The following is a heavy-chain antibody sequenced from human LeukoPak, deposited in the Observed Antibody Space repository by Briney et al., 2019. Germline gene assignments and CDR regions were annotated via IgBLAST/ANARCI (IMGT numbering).Heavy chain of an antibody. D-gene: IGHD3-3*01. Sequence: PGGSLRLSCAAPAFTFPTYGMIWVRQAPGKGLVWVSRINSDGSSTSYADSVKGRFTISRDNAKNTLYLQMNSLRAEDTAVYYCAREEDFWSGYSAEYFDYWGQGTLVTVSS. CDR1: AFTFPTYG. CDR2: INSDGSST. CDR3: AREEDFWSGYSAEYFDY. J-gene: IGHJ4*02. V-gene: IGHV3-74*01.